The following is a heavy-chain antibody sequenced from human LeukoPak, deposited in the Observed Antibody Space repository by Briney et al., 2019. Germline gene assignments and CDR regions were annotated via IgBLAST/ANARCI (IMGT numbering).Heavy chain of an antibody. D-gene: IGHD6-13*01. CDR3: ARAHSSLRPYPLGS. V-gene: IGHV1-2*02. Sequence: ASVKVSFKSSGYTFIAQWIHRVRPAPGQGREWLGWINPNSGGTNYAQKFEGRIAMTTHTSINTGYMEMTRLTSDDTAVYYCARAHSSLRPYPLGSWGQRALVTVSS. J-gene: IGHJ5*01. CDR2: INPNSGGT. CDR1: GYTFIAQW.